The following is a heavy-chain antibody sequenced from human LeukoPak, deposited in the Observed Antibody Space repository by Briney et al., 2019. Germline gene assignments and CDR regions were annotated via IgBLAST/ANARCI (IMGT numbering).Heavy chain of an antibody. Sequence: GGSLRLSCAASGFTFSRHWMTWVRQAPGKGLEWVANIKQDGSEKLYVDSVKGRFTISRDNAKNSLYLQMNSLRAEDTAVYYCARDPVHSSGWFAVSYYYMDVWGKGTTVTVSS. CDR1: GFTFSRHW. V-gene: IGHV3-7*01. J-gene: IGHJ6*03. D-gene: IGHD6-19*01. CDR3: ARDPVHSSGWFAVSYYYMDV. CDR2: IKQDGSEK.